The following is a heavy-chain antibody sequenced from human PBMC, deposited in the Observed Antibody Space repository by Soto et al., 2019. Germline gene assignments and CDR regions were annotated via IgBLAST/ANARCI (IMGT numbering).Heavy chain of an antibody. CDR3: ARGSPGYISSWYYFDY. V-gene: IGHV3-23*01. CDR1: GFTFTDYA. J-gene: IGHJ4*02. D-gene: IGHD6-13*01. CDR2: ISGIGGST. Sequence: GGSLRLSCAASGFTFTDYALSWFRQAPGKGLDWVATISGIGGSTYLADSVKGRLSISRDNSKNTVSLLMNSLRAEDTAVYFCARGSPGYISSWYYFDYWGRGTLVTVSS.